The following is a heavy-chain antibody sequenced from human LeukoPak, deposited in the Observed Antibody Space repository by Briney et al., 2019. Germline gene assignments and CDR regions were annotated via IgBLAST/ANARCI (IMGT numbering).Heavy chain of an antibody. D-gene: IGHD5-12*01. CDR2: IIPIFGTA. CDR3: ATSYSGYDIHFDY. V-gene: IGHV1-69*05. J-gene: IGHJ4*02. CDR1: GGTFSSYA. Sequence: SVKVSCKASGGTFSSYAISWVRQAPGQGLEWMGGIIPIFGTANYAQKFQGRVTITTDESTSTAYMELSSLGSEDTAVYYCATSYSGYDIHFDYWGQGTLVTVSS.